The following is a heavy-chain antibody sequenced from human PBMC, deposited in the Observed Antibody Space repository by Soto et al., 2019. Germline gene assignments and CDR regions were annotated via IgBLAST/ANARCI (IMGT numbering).Heavy chain of an antibody. D-gene: IGHD5-12*01. CDR3: ARQRGGYNYGYFDY. J-gene: IGHJ4*02. CDR1: GYSFTSYL. Sequence: VESLNISCKGSGYSFTSYLIRWLGPMPGKGLAGVGFIYPGYSDTRYSPSFQGQVTISADKSISTAYLQLSCVRASDTAMYYCARQRGGYNYGYFDYWGQGTLVTVSS. CDR2: IYPGYSDT. V-gene: IGHV5-51*01.